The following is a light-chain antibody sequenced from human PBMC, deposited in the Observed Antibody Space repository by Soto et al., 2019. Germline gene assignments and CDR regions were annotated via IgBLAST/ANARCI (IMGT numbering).Light chain of an antibody. CDR3: QQGDSFPPT. V-gene: IGKV1-12*01. CDR1: QDISSW. CDR2: AAS. J-gene: IGKJ4*01. Sequence: DIQMTQSPSSVSASVGDRVTITCRASQDISSWVAWYQQKPGRAPKLLISAASSLQSGVPRRFSGSGSGTDFTLIISSLQPEDFATYFCQQGDSFPPTLGGGTKVDTK.